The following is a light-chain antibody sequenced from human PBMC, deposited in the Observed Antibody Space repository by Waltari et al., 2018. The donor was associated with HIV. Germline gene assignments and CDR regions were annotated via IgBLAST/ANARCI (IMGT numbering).Light chain of an antibody. CDR1: SSDVGGYNY. Sequence: QSALTQPRSVSGSPGQSVTISCTGTSSDVGGYNYVSWYQQHPGKAPKLMIYDVSKRASGFPDRFSGSKSGNAASLTSSGLQAEDESDYYCCSYAGSYVFGTGTKVTVL. CDR2: DVS. CDR3: CSYAGSYV. V-gene: IGLV2-11*01. J-gene: IGLJ1*01.